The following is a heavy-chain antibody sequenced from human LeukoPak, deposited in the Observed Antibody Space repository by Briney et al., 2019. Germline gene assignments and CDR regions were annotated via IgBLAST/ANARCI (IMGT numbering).Heavy chain of an antibody. Sequence: PGGSLRLSCAASGFTVSSNYMSWIRQAPGKGLEWVSYISSSGSTIYYADSVKGRFTISRDNAKNSLYLQMNSLRAEDTAVYYCARGFYDILTGYPPDYWGQGTLVTVSS. J-gene: IGHJ4*02. CDR3: ARGFYDILTGYPPDY. D-gene: IGHD3-9*01. CDR1: GFTVSSNY. V-gene: IGHV3-11*01. CDR2: ISSSGSTI.